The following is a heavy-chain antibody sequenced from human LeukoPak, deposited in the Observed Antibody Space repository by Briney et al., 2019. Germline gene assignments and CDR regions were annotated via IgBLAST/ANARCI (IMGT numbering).Heavy chain of an antibody. CDR2: ISGSGGGT. D-gene: IGHD4-11*01. CDR1: GFTFSSYA. J-gene: IGHJ4*02. Sequence: PGGSLRLSCAASGFTFSSYAMSWVRQAPGKGLQWVSAISGSGGGTYYADSVKGRFTISRDNSMNTLYLQMNSLRADDTAVYYCAKTLVTTGLSHFDYWGQGTLVTVSS. CDR3: AKTLVTTGLSHFDY. V-gene: IGHV3-23*01.